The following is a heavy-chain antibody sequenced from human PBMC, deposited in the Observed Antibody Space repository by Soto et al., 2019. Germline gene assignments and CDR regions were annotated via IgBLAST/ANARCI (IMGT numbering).Heavy chain of an antibody. CDR2: IWYDGSNK. Sequence: QVQLVESGGGVVQPGRSLRLSCAASGFTFSSYGMHWVRQAPGKGLEWVAVIWYDGSNKYYADSVKGRFTISRDNSKNTLELQKNSLRAEDTAVYFCARDRKLQQVGHYHYGMDVWGQGTTVTVSS. CDR3: ARDRKLQQVGHYHYGMDV. J-gene: IGHJ6*02. CDR1: GFTFSSYG. V-gene: IGHV3-33*01. D-gene: IGHD6-13*01.